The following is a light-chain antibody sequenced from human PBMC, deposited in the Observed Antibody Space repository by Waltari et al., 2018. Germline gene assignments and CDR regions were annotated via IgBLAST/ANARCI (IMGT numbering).Light chain of an antibody. J-gene: IGKJ4*01. CDR2: WTS. CDR3: QQYNTAPLT. Sequence: DIVMTQSPDSLAVSLGERATINCKSSQTVLNSFNNKNCLAWYQQKPGQPPKLLIYWTSTRESGVPDRFSGSGSGTDFTLTISSLKAEDVAVYYCQQYNTAPLTFGGGTKVEIK. CDR1: QTVLNSFNNKNC. V-gene: IGKV4-1*01.